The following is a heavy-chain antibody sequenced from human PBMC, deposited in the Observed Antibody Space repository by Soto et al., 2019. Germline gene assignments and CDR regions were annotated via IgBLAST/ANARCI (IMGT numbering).Heavy chain of an antibody. CDR1: GYTVVSYY. Sequence: ASGKVSCKASGYTVVSYYIHWVRQAPGQGLEWMGIINPSGGSTTYAQKFQGRVTMTRDTATSTVYMELSSLRSEDTAFYYCARDQYQGYDFWSGYSMFDYWGQGTLVTVSS. D-gene: IGHD3-3*01. CDR2: INPSGGST. CDR3: ARDQYQGYDFWSGYSMFDY. J-gene: IGHJ4*02. V-gene: IGHV1-46*01.